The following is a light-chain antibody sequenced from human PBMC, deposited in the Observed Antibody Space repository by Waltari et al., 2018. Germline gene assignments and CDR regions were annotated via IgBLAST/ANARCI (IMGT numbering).Light chain of an antibody. J-gene: IGLJ1*01. CDR2: DNS. V-gene: IGLV1-51*01. Sequence: QSVLTQPPSVSAAPGQKVTISCSGSSSNIGGNSVSWYQQLPGTAPKLLIYDNSKRPSGIPDRFSVAKSGTSATLGITGLQTGDEADYYWGTWDSSLSAYVFGTGTKVTVL. CDR3: GTWDSSLSAYV. CDR1: SSNIGGNS.